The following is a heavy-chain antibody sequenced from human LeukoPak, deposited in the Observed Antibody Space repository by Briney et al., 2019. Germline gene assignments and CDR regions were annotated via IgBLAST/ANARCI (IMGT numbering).Heavy chain of an antibody. Sequence: ASVKVSCKASGGTFSSYAISWVQQAPGQGLEWMGGIIPIFGTANYAQKFQGRVTITADESTSTAYMELSSLRSEDTAVYYCARTQYSSGWLNFDYWGQGTLVTVSS. D-gene: IGHD6-19*01. V-gene: IGHV1-69*13. CDR3: ARTQYSSGWLNFDY. CDR1: GGTFSSYA. CDR2: IIPIFGTA. J-gene: IGHJ4*02.